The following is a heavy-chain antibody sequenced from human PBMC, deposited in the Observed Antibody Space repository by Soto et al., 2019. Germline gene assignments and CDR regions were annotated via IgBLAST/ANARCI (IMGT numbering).Heavy chain of an antibody. D-gene: IGHD2-21*01. Sequence: GASVKVSCKASGGTFSSYAISWVRQAPGQGLEWMGGIIPIFSTANYAQKFQGRVTITADESTSTAYMELSSLRSEDTAVYYCARECMEMAIIREPYYYGRDDWGQGTTVTVSS. V-gene: IGHV1-69*13. CDR3: ARECMEMAIIREPYYYGRDD. CDR2: IIPIFSTA. J-gene: IGHJ6*02. CDR1: GGTFSSYA.